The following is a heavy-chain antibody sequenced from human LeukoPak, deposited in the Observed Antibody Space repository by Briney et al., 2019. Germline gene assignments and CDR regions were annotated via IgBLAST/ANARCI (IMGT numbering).Heavy chain of an antibody. CDR1: GGSISSGGYY. CDR3: ARDSGSSPGRFDY. CDR2: IYYSGST. J-gene: IGHJ4*02. V-gene: IGHV4-31*11. D-gene: IGHD3-10*01. Sequence: SETLSLTCAVSGGSISSGGYYWSWIRQHPGKGLEWIGYIYYSGSTYYNPSLKSRVTISVDTSKNQFSLKLSSVTAADTAVYYCARDSGSSPGRFDYWGQGTLVTVSS.